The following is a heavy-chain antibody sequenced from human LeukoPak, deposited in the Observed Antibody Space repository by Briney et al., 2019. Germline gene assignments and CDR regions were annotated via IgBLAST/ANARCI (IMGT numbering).Heavy chain of an antibody. CDR2: INPNSGGT. V-gene: IGHV1-2*02. CDR3: AGGSPLSGYYGSGSPPPDY. J-gene: IGHJ4*02. Sequence: ASVKVSCKASGYTFTGYYMHWVRQAPGQGLEWMGWINPNSGGTNYAQKFQGRVTMTRDTSISTAYMELSRLRSDDTAVYCCAGGSPLSGYYGSGSPPPDYWGQGTLVTVSS. CDR1: GYTFTGYY. D-gene: IGHD3-10*01.